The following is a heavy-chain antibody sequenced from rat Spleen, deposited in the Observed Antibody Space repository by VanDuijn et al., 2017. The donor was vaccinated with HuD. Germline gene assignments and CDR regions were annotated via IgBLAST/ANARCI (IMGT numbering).Heavy chain of an antibody. CDR2: NSASGGDT. Sequence: EVQLVESGGGLVQPGRSMKLSCAPSGFTFSGFPMAWVRQAPTKGLEWGATNSASGGDTYHRDSVKGRFTISRDNAKSTLYLQMDSLRSEDTATYYCARHGSTTDYSYWYFDFWGPGTMVTVSS. CDR1: GFTFSGFP. CDR3: ARHGSTTDYSYWYFDF. V-gene: IGHV5-46*01. D-gene: IGHD1-6*01. J-gene: IGHJ1*01.